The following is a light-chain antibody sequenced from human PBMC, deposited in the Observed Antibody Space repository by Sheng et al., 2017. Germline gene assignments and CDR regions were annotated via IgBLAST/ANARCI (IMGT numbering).Light chain of an antibody. J-gene: IGKJ1*01. CDR3: QQYDTVLGT. V-gene: IGKV1-5*03. Sequence: DIQMTQSPSTLSAFVGDRVTITCRASQNVDDWLAWYQQKPGKAPKLLIYRASSLESGVPSRFSGGGSGTEFTLTISSLQPDDFATYYCQQYDTVLGTFGQGTKVEVK. CDR2: RAS. CDR1: QNVDDW.